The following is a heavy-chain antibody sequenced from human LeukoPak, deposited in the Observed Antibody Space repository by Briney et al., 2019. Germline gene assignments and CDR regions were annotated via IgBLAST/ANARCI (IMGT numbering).Heavy chain of an antibody. D-gene: IGHD3-22*01. CDR1: GDSISYFY. CDR2: FSSSGTT. CDR3: ARVTGYMIEDYFDY. V-gene: IGHV4-4*07. J-gene: IGHJ4*02. Sequence: SETLSLTCSVSGDSISYFYWSWIRQAAGKGLEWIGRFSSSGTTDYNASLKSRVTMSVDTSKNQFSLKLSSVTAAATAVYYCARVTGYMIEDYFDYWGQGTLVTVSS.